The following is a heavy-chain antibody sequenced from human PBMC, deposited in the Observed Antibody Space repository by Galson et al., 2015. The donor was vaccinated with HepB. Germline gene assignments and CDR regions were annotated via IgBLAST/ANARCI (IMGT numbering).Heavy chain of an antibody. D-gene: IGHD6-19*01. V-gene: IGHV1-2*02. CDR3: ARDWSIAVAGSEENDY. CDR1: GSTFTGYY. CDR2: INPNSGGT. J-gene: IGHJ4*02. Sequence: SVKVSCKASGSTFTGYYMHWVRQAPGQGLEWMGWINPNSGGTNYAQKFQGRVTMTRDTSISTAYMELSRLRSDDTAVYYCARDWSIAVAGSEENDYWGQGTLVTVSS.